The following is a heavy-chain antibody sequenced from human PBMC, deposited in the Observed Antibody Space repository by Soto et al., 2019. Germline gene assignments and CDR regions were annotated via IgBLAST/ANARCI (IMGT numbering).Heavy chain of an antibody. D-gene: IGHD6-13*01. CDR1: GFTFSSYA. CDR2: ISYDGSNK. CDR3: AREAGTAAAGWALFGY. V-gene: IGHV3-30-3*01. Sequence: QVQLVESGGGVVQPGRSLRLSCAASGFTFSSYAMHWVRQAPGKGLEWVAVISYDGSNKYYADSVKGRFTISRDNSKNTLYLQMNSLRAEDTAVYYCAREAGTAAAGWALFGYWGQGTLVTVSS. J-gene: IGHJ4*02.